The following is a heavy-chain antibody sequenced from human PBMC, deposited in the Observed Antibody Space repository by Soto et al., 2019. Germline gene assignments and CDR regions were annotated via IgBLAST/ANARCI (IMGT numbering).Heavy chain of an antibody. CDR2: INPEETTI. J-gene: IGHJ4*02. CDR3: GRGDYGDPVDS. Sequence: WGSLRVSCTSPAVTLRNYWMHWARQAPGKGLVLVSRINPEETTISYADSVRGRFTISRDNSRDTVFLQMNSLGVEDTAVYYCGRGDYGDPVDSWGQGTLVTVSS. V-gene: IGHV3-74*01. D-gene: IGHD4-17*01. CDR1: AVTLRNYW.